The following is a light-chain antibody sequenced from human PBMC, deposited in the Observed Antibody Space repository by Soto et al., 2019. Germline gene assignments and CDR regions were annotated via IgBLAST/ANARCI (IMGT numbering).Light chain of an antibody. V-gene: IGLV2-23*01. J-gene: IGLJ1*01. CDR1: ISDIGSYDL. Sequence: QALLTQPASVSGPRGQSIVISCTGSISDIGSYDLVSWYQQYPGKAPKFVIFEGTKRPSGVSNRFSGSKSGNTASLTISGLQTEDEADYYCCSYAGSRTYVFGAGTKVTVL. CDR2: EGT. CDR3: CSYAGSRTYV.